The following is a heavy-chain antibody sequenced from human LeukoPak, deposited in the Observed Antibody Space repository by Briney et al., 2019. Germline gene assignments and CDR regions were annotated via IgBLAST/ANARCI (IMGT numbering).Heavy chain of an antibody. V-gene: IGHV3-74*01. D-gene: IGHD2-2*01. CDR1: GFTFSTYW. J-gene: IGHJ4*02. CDR3: ANQLLYY. CDR2: INSDGSSP. Sequence: GGSLRLSCAPSGFTFSTYWMHWVRQAPGKGLVWVSRINSDGSSPNYADSVKGRFTMSRDNAKNTLYLQMNSLRAEDTAVYYCANQLLYYWGQGILVTVSS.